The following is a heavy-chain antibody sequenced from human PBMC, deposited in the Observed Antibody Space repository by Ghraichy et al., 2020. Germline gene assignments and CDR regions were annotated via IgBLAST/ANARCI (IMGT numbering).Heavy chain of an antibody. CDR1: GFTFSNFW. J-gene: IGHJ4*02. CDR3: ATDHDYDER. D-gene: IGHD4-17*01. Sequence: ETLSLTCTASGFTFSNFWMSWVRQAPGKGLEWVANIKQDGSEKYYVDSVKGRFTVSRDNARNSLYLQMNSLRAEDTAVYYCATDHDYDERWGQGTLVTVSS. CDR2: IKQDGSEK. V-gene: IGHV3-7*01.